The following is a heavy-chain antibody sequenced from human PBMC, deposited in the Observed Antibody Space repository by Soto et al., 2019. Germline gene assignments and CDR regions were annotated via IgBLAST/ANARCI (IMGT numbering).Heavy chain of an antibody. CDR1: GGSISSSRYY. CDR2: IYYSGST. CDR3: ARQGSGSYNAFDI. J-gene: IGHJ3*02. V-gene: IGHV4-39*01. Sequence: QLQLQESGPGLVKPSETLSLTCTVSGGSISSSRYYWGWIRQPPGKGLEWIGTIYYSGSTYYNPSLKSRVTISVDTYKNQFSLKLSSVTAADTAVYYCARQGSGSYNAFDIWGQGTVVTVSS. D-gene: IGHD1-26*01.